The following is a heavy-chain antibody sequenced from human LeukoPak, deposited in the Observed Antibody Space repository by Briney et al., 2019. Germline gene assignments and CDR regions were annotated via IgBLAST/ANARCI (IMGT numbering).Heavy chain of an antibody. Sequence: GGSLRFSCAASGFTFSSYAMSWVRQAPGKGLEWVSAISGSGGSTYYADSVKGRFTISRDNSKNTLYLQMNSLRAEHTAVYYCAKPKSHYGSGSYYHNWGQGTLVTVSS. CDR3: AKPKSHYGSGSYYHN. CDR1: GFTFSSYA. V-gene: IGHV3-23*01. J-gene: IGHJ4*02. CDR2: ISGSGGST. D-gene: IGHD3-10*01.